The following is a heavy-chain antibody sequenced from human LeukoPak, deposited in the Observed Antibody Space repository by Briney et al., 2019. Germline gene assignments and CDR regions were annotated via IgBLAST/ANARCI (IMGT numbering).Heavy chain of an antibody. CDR2: MNPNSGNT. Sequence: ASVKVSCKASGYTFTSYDINWVRQATGQGLEWMGWMNPNSGNTGYAQKFQGRVTMTRNTSISTAYMELSSLRSEDTAVYYCARALRVRGVNRSLYCYYYYYTDVWGKGTTVTVSS. D-gene: IGHD3-10*01. CDR3: ARALRVRGVNRSLYCYYYYYTDV. V-gene: IGHV1-8*01. CDR1: GYTFTSYD. J-gene: IGHJ6*03.